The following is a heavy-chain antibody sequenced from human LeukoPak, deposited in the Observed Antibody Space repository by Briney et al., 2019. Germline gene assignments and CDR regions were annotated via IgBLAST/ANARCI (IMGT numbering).Heavy chain of an antibody. CDR1: GFTFSNAW. D-gene: IGHD5-24*01. Sequence: GGSLRLSCAASGFTFSNAWMSWVRQAPGKGLEWVGRIKSKTDGGTTDYAAPVKGRFTISRDDSKNTLYLQMNSLKTEDTAVYYCTTPSFREYYFDYWGQGTLVTVSS. J-gene: IGHJ4*02. CDR3: TTPSFREYYFDY. V-gene: IGHV3-15*01. CDR2: IKSKTDGGTT.